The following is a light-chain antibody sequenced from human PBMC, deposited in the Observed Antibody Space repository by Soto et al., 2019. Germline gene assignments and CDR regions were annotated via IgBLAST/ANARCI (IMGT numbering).Light chain of an antibody. J-gene: IGLJ3*02. CDR1: SRDVVGYNF. CDR2: EGN. V-gene: IGLV2-8*01. CDR3: SSYAGRNNVV. Sequence: QSALTQPPSASGSPVQSVTISCTGTSRDVVGYNFVSWYQQHPGKAPKLMIYEGNKRPSGVPDRFSGSKSGNTASLTVSGLQAEDEAEYYCSSYAGRNNVVFGGGTKLTVL.